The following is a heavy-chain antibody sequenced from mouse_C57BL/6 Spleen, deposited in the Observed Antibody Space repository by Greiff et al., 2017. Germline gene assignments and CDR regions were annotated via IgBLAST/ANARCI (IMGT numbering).Heavy chain of an antibody. CDR2: IYPGDGVT. Sequence: VQLQQSGPELVKPGASVKISCKASGYAFSSSWMNWVKQRPGKGLEWIGRIYPGDGVTNYNGKFKDKATLTADTSSSTAYMPLSSLTSEDSAVYFCANSNPYWYFDDWGTGTTLTVSS. D-gene: IGHD2-5*01. J-gene: IGHJ1*03. CDR3: ANSNPYWYFDD. CDR1: GYAFSSSW. V-gene: IGHV1-82*01.